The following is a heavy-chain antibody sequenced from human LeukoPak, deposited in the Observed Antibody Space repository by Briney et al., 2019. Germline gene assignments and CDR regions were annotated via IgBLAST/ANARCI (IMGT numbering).Heavy chain of an antibody. CDR3: ARHDHYGSGRGADY. V-gene: IGHV4-34*01. CDR2: INHSGST. Sequence: SETLSLTCAVYGGSFSGYYWSWIRQPPGKGLEWIGEINHSGSTNYNPSLKSRVTISVDTSKNQFSLKLSSVTAADTAVYYCARHDHYGSGRGADYWGQGTLVTVSS. CDR1: GGSFSGYY. D-gene: IGHD3-10*01. J-gene: IGHJ4*02.